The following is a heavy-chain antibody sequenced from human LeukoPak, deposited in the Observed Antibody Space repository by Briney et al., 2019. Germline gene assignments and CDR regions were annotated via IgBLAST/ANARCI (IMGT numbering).Heavy chain of an antibody. D-gene: IGHD3-10*01. J-gene: IGHJ6*04. Sequence: ASVKVSCKASGYTFTSYDINWVRQATGQGLEWMGWMNPNSGNTGYAQKFQGRVTMTRNTSISTAYMELSSLRSEDTAVYYCATGLWFGKYLDVWGKGTTVTIPS. CDR2: MNPNSGNT. CDR3: ATGLWFGKYLDV. V-gene: IGHV1-8*01. CDR1: GYTFTSYD.